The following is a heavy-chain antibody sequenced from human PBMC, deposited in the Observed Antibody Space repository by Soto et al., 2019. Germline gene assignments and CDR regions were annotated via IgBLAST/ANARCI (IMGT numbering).Heavy chain of an antibody. CDR3: ARDGTIPYLEY. CDR2: MKPSAGST. J-gene: IGHJ4*02. D-gene: IGHD1-26*01. Sequence: ASVKVSCKASGYTFTSYYMHWVRQAPGQGLEWMGIMKPSAGSTTYAQQFQGRVTMTRDTSTSTVYMELSSLRSEDTAVYYCARDGTIPYLEYWGQGTPVTVSS. CDR1: GYTFTSYY. V-gene: IGHV1-46*01.